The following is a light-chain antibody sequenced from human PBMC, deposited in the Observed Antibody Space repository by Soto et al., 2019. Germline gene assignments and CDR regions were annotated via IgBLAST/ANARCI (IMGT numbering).Light chain of an antibody. V-gene: IGKV3-20*01. J-gene: IGKJ2*01. CDR3: HQYGSSPYT. CDR2: DAS. Sequence: EIVLTQSPATLSLSPGERATLSCRASQSVSSYFAWYQQKPGQAPRLLIYDASNRATGIPARFSGSGSGTDFTLTISRLEPEDFAVYYCHQYGSSPYTFGQGTKLEIK. CDR1: QSVSSY.